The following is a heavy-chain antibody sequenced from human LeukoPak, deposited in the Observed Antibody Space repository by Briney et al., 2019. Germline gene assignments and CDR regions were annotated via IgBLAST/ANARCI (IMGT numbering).Heavy chain of an antibody. CDR3: ARERPASCYFDY. D-gene: IGHD2-2*01. CDR2: INTSSGRT. J-gene: IGHJ4*02. CDR1: GYTFIRYY. V-gene: IGHV1-46*01. Sequence: ASVKVSCKASGYTFIRYYMHWVRQAPGQGLEWMGLINTSSGRTTYAQKFQGRVTMTRDTSTSTVYMEVSSLGSEDTAVYYCARERPASCYFDYWGLGTLATVSS.